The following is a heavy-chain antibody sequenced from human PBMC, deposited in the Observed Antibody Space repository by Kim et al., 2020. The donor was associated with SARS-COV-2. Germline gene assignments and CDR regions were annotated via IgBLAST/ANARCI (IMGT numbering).Heavy chain of an antibody. Sequence: GGSLRLSCAASGFTISSYAMSWVRQAPGKGLEWVSAISGSGGSTYYADSVKGRFTISRDNSKNTLYLQMNSLRAEDTAVYYCAKLKSAVAGSNWFDPWGQGTLVTVSS. J-gene: IGHJ5*02. D-gene: IGHD6-19*01. CDR3: AKLKSAVAGSNWFDP. CDR2: ISGSGGST. V-gene: IGHV3-23*01. CDR1: GFTISSYA.